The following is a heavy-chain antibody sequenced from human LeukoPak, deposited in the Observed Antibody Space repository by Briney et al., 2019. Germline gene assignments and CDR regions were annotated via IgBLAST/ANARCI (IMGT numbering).Heavy chain of an antibody. Sequence: PGGSLRLSCAASGFTFSSYGMSWVRQAPGKGLEWVSAISGNGGDTFYADSVKGRFTNSRDNAKKTLYLQMRSLRGEDTAVYYCAHHGGGTIRLGAFDIWGQGTMVTVSS. CDR3: AHHGGGTIRLGAFDI. CDR1: GFTFSSYG. V-gene: IGHV3-23*01. D-gene: IGHD3-3*01. J-gene: IGHJ3*02. CDR2: ISGNGGDT.